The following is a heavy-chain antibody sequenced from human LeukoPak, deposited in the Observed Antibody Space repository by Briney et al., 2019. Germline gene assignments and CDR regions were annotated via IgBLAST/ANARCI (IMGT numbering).Heavy chain of an antibody. D-gene: IGHD3-22*01. Sequence: SETLSLTCIVSGYSISSGYYWGWIRQPPGKGLEWIGNIHHSGSTNYNPSLKSRVTMSVDTSKNQFSLKLSSVTAADTAVYYCARELNYYDSSGYYPFDYWGQGTLVTVSS. CDR3: ARELNYYDSSGYYPFDY. V-gene: IGHV4-38-2*02. CDR2: IHHSGST. J-gene: IGHJ4*02. CDR1: GYSISSGYY.